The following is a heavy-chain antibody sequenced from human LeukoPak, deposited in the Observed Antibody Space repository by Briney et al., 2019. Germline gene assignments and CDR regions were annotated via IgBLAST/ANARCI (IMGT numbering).Heavy chain of an antibody. V-gene: IGHV4-61*10. D-gene: IGHD4/OR15-4a*01. J-gene: IGHJ4*02. CDR3: ARGKGLSFFDY. CDR2: TYYSGST. CDR1: GGSISSRSYY. Sequence: KSSQTLSLTCTVSGGSISSRSYYWSWIRQPAGKGLEWIGYTYYSGSTNYNPSLKSRVTISVDTSKNQFSLKLSSVTAADTAVYYCARGKGLSFFDYWGQGTLVTVSS.